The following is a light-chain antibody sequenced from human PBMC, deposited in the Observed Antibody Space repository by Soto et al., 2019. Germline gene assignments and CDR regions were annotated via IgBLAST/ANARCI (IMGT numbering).Light chain of an antibody. CDR1: SSDVGGYNY. Sequence: QSALTQPASVSGSPGQSITFSCTGTSSDVGGYNYVSWYQQHPGKAPKLMIYDVSNRPSGVSNRFSGSKSGNTASLTISGLQAEDEADYYCSSYTSSSTLDFGTGTKLTVL. CDR2: DVS. J-gene: IGLJ1*01. CDR3: SSYTSSSTLD. V-gene: IGLV2-14*01.